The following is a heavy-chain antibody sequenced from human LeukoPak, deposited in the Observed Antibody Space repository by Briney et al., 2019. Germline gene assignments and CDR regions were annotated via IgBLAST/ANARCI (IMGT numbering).Heavy chain of an antibody. J-gene: IGHJ4*02. Sequence: SETLSLTCAVYGGSFSGYYWSWIRQPPGKGLEWIGEVNHSGSTNYNPSLKSRVTVSVDTSKNQFSLKLSSVTAADTAVYYCARGVMSDYWGQGTLVTVSS. CDR1: GGSFSGYY. CDR2: VNHSGST. D-gene: IGHD3-16*01. CDR3: ARGVMSDY. V-gene: IGHV4-34*01.